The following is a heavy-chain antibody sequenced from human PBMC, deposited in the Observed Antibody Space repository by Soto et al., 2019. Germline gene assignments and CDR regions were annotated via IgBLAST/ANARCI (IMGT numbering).Heavy chain of an antibody. D-gene: IGHD4-17*01. CDR2: INPNSGGT. CDR1: GYTFTGYY. V-gene: IGHV1-2*04. Sequence: GASVKVSCKASGYTFTGYYMHWVRQAPGQGLEWMGWINPNSGGTNYAQKFQGWVTMTRDTSISTAYMELSRLRSDDTAVYYCARGPPLSLNDYGDFIFGSFDYWGPGTPVTVSS. J-gene: IGHJ4*02. CDR3: ARGPPLSLNDYGDFIFGSFDY.